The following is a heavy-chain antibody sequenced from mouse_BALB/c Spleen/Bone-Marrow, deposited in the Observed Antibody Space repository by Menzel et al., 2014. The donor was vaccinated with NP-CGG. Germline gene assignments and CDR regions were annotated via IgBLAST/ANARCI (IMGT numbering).Heavy chain of an antibody. Sequence: QVQLKDSGAALVRPGSSVKISCKASGYPFSSYWMNWVKQRPGQGLEWIGQIYPGDGETNYNGKFKGNATLTADKSSSTAYMQLISLTSEDSAVYFCARKYGDYWGQGTTLTVSS. D-gene: IGHD2-10*02. J-gene: IGHJ2*01. CDR1: GYPFSSYW. CDR2: IYPGDGET. CDR3: ARKYGDY. V-gene: IGHV1-80*01.